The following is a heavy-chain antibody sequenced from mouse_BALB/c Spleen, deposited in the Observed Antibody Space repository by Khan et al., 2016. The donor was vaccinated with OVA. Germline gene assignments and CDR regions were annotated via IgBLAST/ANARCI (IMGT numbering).Heavy chain of an antibody. V-gene: IGHV1-5*01. CDR1: GYSLTSYW. CDR3: TRGGYSSFAY. CDR2: IYPGNSDT. Sequence: EVQLQQSGTVLARPGASVKMSCKASGYSLTSYWMYWVKQRPGQGLEWIGGIYPGNSDTDYNQKFKGKAKLTAGTSASTAYMELSSLTNEDSAGYYCTRGGYSSFAYWGQGTLVTVSA. J-gene: IGHJ3*01. D-gene: IGHD1-3*01.